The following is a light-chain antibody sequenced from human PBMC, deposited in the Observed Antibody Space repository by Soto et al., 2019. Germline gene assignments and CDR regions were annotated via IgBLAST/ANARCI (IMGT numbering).Light chain of an antibody. V-gene: IGLV1-51*02. CDR3: GSWDNSLGGFV. J-gene: IGLJ1*01. CDR2: ESN. Sequence: QSALTQPPSVSAAPGQKVIISCSGSSSSIGNNYVSWYQQLPGTAPKLLIYESNRRPLGISDRFSASKSGTSATLGISGLQSGDEADYYCGSWDNSLGGFVFGTGTKLTVL. CDR1: SSSIGNNY.